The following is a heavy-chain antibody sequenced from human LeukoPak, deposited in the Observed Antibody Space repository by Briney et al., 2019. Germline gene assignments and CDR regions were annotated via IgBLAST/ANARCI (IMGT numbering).Heavy chain of an antibody. CDR2: TYYSGST. Sequence: SETLSLTCTVSGGSISSYYWSWIRQPPGKGLEWIGYTYYSGSTSYNPSLRSRVTISVDASKNQFSLKLSSVTAADTAVYYCAGHSASGDYWGQGTLVTVSS. CDR3: AGHSASGDY. CDR1: GGSISSYY. D-gene: IGHD2-2*01. J-gene: IGHJ4*02. V-gene: IGHV4-59*08.